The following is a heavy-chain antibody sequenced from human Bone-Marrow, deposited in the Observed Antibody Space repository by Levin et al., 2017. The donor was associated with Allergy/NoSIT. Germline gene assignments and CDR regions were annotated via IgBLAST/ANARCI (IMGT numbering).Heavy chain of an antibody. CDR1: GYSISGNTYY. CDR3: ARTIEVSTSFGILTPKNWFDP. Sequence: SETLSLTCTVSGYSISGNTYYWGWIRQPPGTGLEWIGSINHSGSTYYNPSLKSRVTISVDTSKNQFSLKLSSVTAADTAVYYCARTIEVSTSFGILTPKNWFDPWGQGTLVTVSS. CDR2: INHSGST. V-gene: IGHV4-39*07. D-gene: IGHD3-3*01. J-gene: IGHJ5*02.